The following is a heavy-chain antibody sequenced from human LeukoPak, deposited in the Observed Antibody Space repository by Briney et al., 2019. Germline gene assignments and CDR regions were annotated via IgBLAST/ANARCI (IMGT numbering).Heavy chain of an antibody. V-gene: IGHV4-30-4*08. CDR3: ARHSYNYYGLDV. Sequence: SQTLSLTCTVSGGSISSGDYYWSWIRQPPGKGLEYIGYIYYSGTTNYNPSLKSRVTMSVDTSNNHLSLRLTSVTAADTALYYCARHSYNYYGLDVWGQGTTITVSS. D-gene: IGHD1-26*01. CDR1: GGSISSGDYY. CDR2: IYYSGTT. J-gene: IGHJ6*02.